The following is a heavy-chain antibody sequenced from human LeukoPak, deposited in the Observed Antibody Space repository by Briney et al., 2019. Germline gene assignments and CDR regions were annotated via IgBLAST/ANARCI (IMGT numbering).Heavy chain of an antibody. J-gene: IGHJ4*02. CDR2: ISSSSSYI. CDR3: ARDRIAAAGLSFDY. V-gene: IGHV3-21*01. D-gene: IGHD6-13*01. Sequence: XNXGRQAPXXGLEWVSSISSSSSYIYYADSVKGRFTISRDNAKNSLYLQMNSLRAEDTAVYYCARDRIAAAGLSFDYWGQGTLVTVSS.